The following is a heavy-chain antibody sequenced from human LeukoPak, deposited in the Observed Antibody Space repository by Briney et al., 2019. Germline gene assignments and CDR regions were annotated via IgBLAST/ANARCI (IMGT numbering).Heavy chain of an antibody. V-gene: IGHV3-23*01. J-gene: IGHJ6*02. Sequence: PGGSLRLSCAASGFTFSSYAMTWVRQAPGKGLEWVSATSGSGGSTFHADSVKGRFTISRDNSKNTLYLQMNSRRAEDTAVYYCARGTVTFYYYYGMDVWGQGNTVTVSS. D-gene: IGHD4-17*01. CDR2: TSGSGGST. CDR3: ARGTVTFYYYYGMDV. CDR1: GFTFSSYA.